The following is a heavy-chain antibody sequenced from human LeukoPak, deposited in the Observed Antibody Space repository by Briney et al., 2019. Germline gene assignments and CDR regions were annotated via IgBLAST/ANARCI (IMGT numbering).Heavy chain of an antibody. CDR1: GFIFSPYW. CDR3: ARVRTEWYIDL. Sequence: PGGSLRLSCAASGFIFSPYWVTWVRQAPGMGLEWVANMKEDGGEKFYVDSVRGRFTISRDNAKNSLYLQMNSLRGEDTGVYYCARVRTEWYIDLWGRGTLVTVST. V-gene: IGHV3-7*01. CDR2: MKEDGGEK. D-gene: IGHD2-8*02. J-gene: IGHJ2*01.